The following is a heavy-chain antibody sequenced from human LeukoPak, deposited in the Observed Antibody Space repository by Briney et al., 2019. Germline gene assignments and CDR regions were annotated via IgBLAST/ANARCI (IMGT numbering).Heavy chain of an antibody. J-gene: IGHJ4*02. CDR1: GLTFSSYE. CDR3: AREEDGYDSSGYFCD. V-gene: IGHV3-48*03. D-gene: IGHD3-22*01. Sequence: GGSLRLSCAASGLTFSSYEMNWVRQAPGKGLEWVSYISSSGSTIYYADSVKGRFTISRDNAKNSLYLQMNSLRAEDTAVYYCAREEDGYDSSGYFCDWGQGTLVTVSS. CDR2: ISSSGSTI.